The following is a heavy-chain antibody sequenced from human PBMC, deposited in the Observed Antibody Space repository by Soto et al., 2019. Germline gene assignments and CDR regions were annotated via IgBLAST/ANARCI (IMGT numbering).Heavy chain of an antibody. CDR2: ISSSSSYI. D-gene: IGHD2-21*02. CDR1: GITFNSYS. J-gene: IGHJ6*02. V-gene: IGHV3-21*01. Sequence: EVQLVESGGGLVKPGGYLRISCAASGITFNSYSMNWVRQAPGKGLEWVSSISSSSSYIYYADSVKGRFTISRDNAKNSLYLQMNSLRAEDTAVYYCARDPSVVVTAHRDYYYYGMDVWGQGTTVTVSS. CDR3: ARDPSVVVTAHRDYYYYGMDV.